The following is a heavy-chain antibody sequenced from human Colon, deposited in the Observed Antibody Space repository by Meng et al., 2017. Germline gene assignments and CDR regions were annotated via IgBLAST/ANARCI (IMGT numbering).Heavy chain of an antibody. Sequence: QVQLQEAGPGLVKPSGAMSLTCAVSGASISSATWWTWVRQPPGKGLEWIRESYHSGSTNYNPSLSSRATISVDKSKNQFSLQLTSVTAADTAIYYCASSSGWWRLDSWGQGTLVTVSS. V-gene: IGHV4-4*02. J-gene: IGHJ4*02. CDR1: GASISSATW. D-gene: IGHD6-19*01. CDR2: SYHSGST. CDR3: ASSSGWWRLDS.